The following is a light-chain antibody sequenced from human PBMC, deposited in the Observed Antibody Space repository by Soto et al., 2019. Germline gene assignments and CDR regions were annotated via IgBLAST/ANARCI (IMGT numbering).Light chain of an antibody. J-gene: IGKJ1*01. V-gene: IGKV3-15*01. Sequence: ILMTQSPATLSVSPGERATLSCRASQSVSNNLAWYQQKPGQAPRLLIYDASTRATGIPARFSGSGSGTEFTLTISGLQSEDFAVYYCQQYNNWLPWTLGQGTKVEIK. CDR1: QSVSNN. CDR2: DAS. CDR3: QQYNNWLPWT.